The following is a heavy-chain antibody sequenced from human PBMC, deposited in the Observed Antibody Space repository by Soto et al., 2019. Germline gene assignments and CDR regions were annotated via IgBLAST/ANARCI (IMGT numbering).Heavy chain of an antibody. J-gene: IGHJ6*02. CDR2: IRSKANSYAT. Sequence: EVQLVESGGGLVQPGGSLKLSCAASGFTFSGSAMHWVRQASGKGLEWVGRIRSKANSYATAYAASVKGRFTISRDDSKNTAYLQMNSLKTEDTVVYYCTSYTDSSGYYYYYGMDVWGQGTTVTVSS. D-gene: IGHD3-22*01. CDR1: GFTFSGSA. CDR3: TSYTDSSGYYYYYGMDV. V-gene: IGHV3-73*01.